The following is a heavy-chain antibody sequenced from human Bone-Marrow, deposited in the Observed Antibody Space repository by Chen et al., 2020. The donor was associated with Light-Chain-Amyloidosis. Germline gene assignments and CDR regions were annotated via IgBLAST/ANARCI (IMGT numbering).Heavy chain of an antibody. J-gene: IGHJ6*02. V-gene: IGHV3-11*04. D-gene: IGHD3-22*01. CDR3: ARDSYYDRSGPKDGYGMDV. CDR2: ISSSGETM. Sequence: QVQLAESGGGLVKPGGSLRLSCAASGFTFSDFYMTWIRQAPGKGREWVSYISSSGETMLYADSVKGRFTISRDNARNLLSLQMNSLRADDTAVYYCARDSYYDRSGPKDGYGMDVWGQGTTVTVSS. CDR1: GFTFSDFY.